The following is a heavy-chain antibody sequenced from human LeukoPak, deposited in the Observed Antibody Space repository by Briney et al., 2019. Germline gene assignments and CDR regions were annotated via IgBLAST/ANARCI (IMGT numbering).Heavy chain of an antibody. D-gene: IGHD3-3*01. CDR1: GGSINNSGYY. CDR3: ARHSIFGVIDYWYFDL. V-gene: IGHV4-39*01. J-gene: IGHJ2*01. Sequence: SETLSLTCTVSGGSINNSGYYWGWIRQPPGRGLEWIASIYYSGSTYYNPSLKSRVTISVDTSKNQVFLRLSSVTAADTGVYHCARHSIFGVIDYWYFDLWGRGTQITVS. CDR2: IYYSGST.